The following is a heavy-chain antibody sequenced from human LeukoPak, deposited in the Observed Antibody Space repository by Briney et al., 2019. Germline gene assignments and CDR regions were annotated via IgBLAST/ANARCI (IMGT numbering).Heavy chain of an antibody. V-gene: IGHV1-8*01. Sequence: ASVKGSCKASGYTFTSYDINWVRQATGQGLEWMGWMNPNSGNTGYAQKFQGRVTMTRNTSIGTAYMELSSLRSEDTAVYYCARGYDYLYAEYFQHWGQGTLVTVSS. CDR1: GYTFTSYD. D-gene: IGHD4-11*01. CDR2: MNPNSGNT. CDR3: ARGYDYLYAEYFQH. J-gene: IGHJ1*01.